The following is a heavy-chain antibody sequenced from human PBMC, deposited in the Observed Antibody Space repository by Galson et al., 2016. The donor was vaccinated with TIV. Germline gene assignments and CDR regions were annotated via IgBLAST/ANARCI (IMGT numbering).Heavy chain of an antibody. Sequence: SLRLSCAASGFAFDAYAMHWVRQPPGKGLEWVSGINWSSASTGYAGSVKGRFTISRDNAKNSLCLQMHSLRPEDTALYYCAKGAKDHVYHGMDVWGQGTTVSVSS. CDR2: INWSSAST. D-gene: IGHD1-14*01. J-gene: IGHJ6*02. CDR1: GFAFDAYA. CDR3: AKGAKDHVYHGMDV. V-gene: IGHV3-9*01.